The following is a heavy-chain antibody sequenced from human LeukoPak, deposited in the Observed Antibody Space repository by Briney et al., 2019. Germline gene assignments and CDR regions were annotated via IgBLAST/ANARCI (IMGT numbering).Heavy chain of an antibody. V-gene: IGHV3-13*04. CDR3: ARGRGWGTFDI. Sequence: PGGSLRLSCAGSGFTFSSYDMHWVRQGTGKGLEWVSAIGTAGDTYYPGSVKGRFTTSRENAMNSLYLQMNSLRVGDTAVYYCARGRGWGTFDIWGQGTMVTVSS. D-gene: IGHD3-10*01. CDR1: GFTFSSYD. CDR2: IGTAGDT. J-gene: IGHJ3*02.